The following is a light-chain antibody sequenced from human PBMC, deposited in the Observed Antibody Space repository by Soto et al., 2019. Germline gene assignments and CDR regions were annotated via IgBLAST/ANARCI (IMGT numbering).Light chain of an antibody. CDR1: SSNIGRNY. Sequence: HSALTQPPSASGSPGQRVTVSCSGGSSNIGRNYVDWYQQLPGTAPKLLIYGNNQRPSGVPDRFSGSKSGTSASLAISGFRSEDEADYHCAAWDDSLSGYVFGTGTKVTVL. CDR3: AAWDDSLSGYV. CDR2: GNN. V-gene: IGLV1-47*01. J-gene: IGLJ1*01.